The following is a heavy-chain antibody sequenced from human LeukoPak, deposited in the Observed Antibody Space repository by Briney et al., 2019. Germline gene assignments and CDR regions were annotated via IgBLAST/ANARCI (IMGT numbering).Heavy chain of an antibody. CDR1: GYPFISYF. CDR3: ATSSSGSTWAFDI. J-gene: IGHJ3*02. CDR2: INPSSGDT. V-gene: IGHV1-46*01. D-gene: IGHD3-10*01. Sequence: ASVKVSCKASGYPFISYFIHWVRQAPGQGLEWMGIINPSSGDTNYAQQFQGRVTVTTDTSTSTIYMELSSLRSDDTGVYYCATSSSGSTWAFDIWGQGTMVTVSS.